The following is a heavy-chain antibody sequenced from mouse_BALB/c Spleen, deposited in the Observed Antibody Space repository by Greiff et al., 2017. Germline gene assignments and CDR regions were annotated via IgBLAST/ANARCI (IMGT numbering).Heavy chain of an antibody. D-gene: IGHD3-2*02. V-gene: IGHV5-4*02. CDR1: GFTFSDYY. CDR2: ISDGGSYT. J-gene: IGHJ3*01. CDR3: ARDQGLAWFAY. Sequence: EVQLQESGGGLVKPGGSLKLSCAASGFTFSDYYMYWVRQTPEKRLEWVATISDGGSYTYYPDSVKGRFTISRDNAKNNLYLQMSSLKSEDTAMYYCARDQGLAWFAYWGQGTLVTVSA.